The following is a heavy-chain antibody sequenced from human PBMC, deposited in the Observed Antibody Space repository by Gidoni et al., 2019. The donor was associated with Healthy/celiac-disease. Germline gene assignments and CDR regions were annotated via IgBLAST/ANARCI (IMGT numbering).Heavy chain of an antibody. CDR3: ARGDIVVVPAAMVGSYYYYYMDV. CDR2: IYYSGST. J-gene: IGHJ6*03. D-gene: IGHD2-2*01. V-gene: IGHV4-59*01. CDR1: GGSISSYY. Sequence: QVQLQESGPGLVKPSETLSLTCTVSGGSISSYYWRWIRQPPGKGLEWIGYIYYSGSTNYNPSLKSRVTISVDTSKNQFSLKLSSVTAADTAVYYCARGDIVVVPAAMVGSYYYYYMDVWGKGTTVTVSS.